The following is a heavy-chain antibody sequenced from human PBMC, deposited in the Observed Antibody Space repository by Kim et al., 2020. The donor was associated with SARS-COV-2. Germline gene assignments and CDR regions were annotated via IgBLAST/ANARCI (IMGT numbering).Heavy chain of an antibody. Sequence: YGDSVRGRFTISRDKAKNSLYLQTNSLRDEDTGLYYCVRDGMATGNLDRWGQGTLVTVSS. D-gene: IGHD6-13*01. J-gene: IGHJ5*02. V-gene: IGHV3-11*04. CDR3: VRDGMATGNLDR.